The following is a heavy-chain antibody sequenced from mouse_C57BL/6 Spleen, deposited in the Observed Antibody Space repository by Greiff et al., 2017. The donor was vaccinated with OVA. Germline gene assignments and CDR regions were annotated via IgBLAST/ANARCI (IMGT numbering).Heavy chain of an antibody. CDR3: ARSGGVTVRYAMDY. V-gene: IGHV1-18*01. Sequence: EVQLQQSGPELVKPGASVKIPCKASGYTFTDYNMDWVKQSHGKSLEWIGDINPNNGGTIYNQKFKGKATLTVDKSSSTAYMELRSLTSEDTAVYYGARSGGVTVRYAMDYWGQGTSGTVSS. D-gene: IGHD2-2*01. CDR2: INPNNGGT. CDR1: GYTFTDYN. J-gene: IGHJ4*01.